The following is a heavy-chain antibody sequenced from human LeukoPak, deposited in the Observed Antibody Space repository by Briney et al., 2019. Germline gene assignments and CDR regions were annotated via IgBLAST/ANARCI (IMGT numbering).Heavy chain of an antibody. CDR2: LYSGGST. Sequence: PGGSLRLSCAASGLSVRNNYMSWVGQAPGKGLEWVSVLYSGGSTYYADSVKSTFTISRDNSRNTLYLQMSSLRAEDAAVYYCARGRYCSGHNCYFDYWGQGTLVTVSS. V-gene: IGHV3-66*01. CDR3: ARGRYCSGHNCYFDY. D-gene: IGHD2-15*01. J-gene: IGHJ4*02. CDR1: GLSVRNNY.